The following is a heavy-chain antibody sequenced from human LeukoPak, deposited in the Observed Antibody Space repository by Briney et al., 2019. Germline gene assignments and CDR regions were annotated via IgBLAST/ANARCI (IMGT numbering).Heavy chain of an antibody. V-gene: IGHV3-15*01. D-gene: IGHD5-12*01. J-gene: IGHJ4*02. Sequence: GGSLRLSCAASGFAFSNAWMSWVRQAPGKGLECVGRIKSKTDGGTTDYAAPVKGRFTISRDDSKNTLYLQMNSLKTEDTAVYYCTTGGYGGQFDYWGQGTLVTVSS. CDR2: IKSKTDGGTT. CDR3: TTGGYGGQFDY. CDR1: GFAFSNAW.